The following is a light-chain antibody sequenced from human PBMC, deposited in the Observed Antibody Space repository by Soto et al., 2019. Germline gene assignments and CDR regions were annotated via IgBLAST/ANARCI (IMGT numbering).Light chain of an antibody. J-gene: IGKJ3*01. CDR3: KQSYSTPLT. V-gene: IGKV1-39*01. CDR1: QSISSY. Sequence: DIQMTQSPSSLSASVGDRVTITCRASQSISSYLNWYQQKPGKAPKLLIYAASSLQSGVPSRFSGSVSGTDFTLTISSLQPEDFATYYCKQSYSTPLTFGPGTKVDI. CDR2: AAS.